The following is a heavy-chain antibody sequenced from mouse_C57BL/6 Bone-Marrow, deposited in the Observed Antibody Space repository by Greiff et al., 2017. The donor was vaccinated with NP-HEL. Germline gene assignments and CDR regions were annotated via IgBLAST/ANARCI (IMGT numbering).Heavy chain of an antibody. D-gene: IGHD2-4*01. CDR3: ASPYDYDVAWFAY. CDR2: ISSGGSYT. J-gene: IGHJ3*01. V-gene: IGHV5-6*02. Sequence: EVMLVESGGDLVKPGGSLKLSCAASGFTFSSYGMSWVRQTPDKRLEWVATISSGGSYTYYPDSVKGRFTISRDNAKNTQYLQMSSLKSEDTAMYYCASPYDYDVAWFAYWGQGTRVTVSA. CDR1: GFTFSSYG.